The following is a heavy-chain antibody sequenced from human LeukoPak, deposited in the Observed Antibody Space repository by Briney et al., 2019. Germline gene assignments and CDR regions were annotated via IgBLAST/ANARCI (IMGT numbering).Heavy chain of an antibody. Sequence: GASVKVSCKASGYTFTGYYMHWVRQAPGQGLEWMGWINPNSGGTNYAQKFQGRVTMTRDTSISTAYMELSRLRSDDTAVCYCARVDYWNRTGWFDPWGQGTLVTVSS. CDR2: INPNSGGT. V-gene: IGHV1-2*02. D-gene: IGHD1/OR15-1a*01. J-gene: IGHJ5*02. CDR1: GYTFTGYY. CDR3: ARVDYWNRTGWFDP.